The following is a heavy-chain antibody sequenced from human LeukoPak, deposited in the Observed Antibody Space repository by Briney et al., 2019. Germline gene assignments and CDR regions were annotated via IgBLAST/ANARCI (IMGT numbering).Heavy chain of an antibody. V-gene: IGHV3-74*01. CDR2: INSDGSWT. CDR1: DSYW. J-gene: IGHJ4*02. Sequence: PGGSLRLSCAASDSYWMHWVRQAPGKGLVWVSHINSDGSWTSYADSVKGRFTISKDNAKNTVYLQMNNLRPEDTAVYYCVRSLRSADFWGQGTLVTVSS. CDR3: VRSLRSADF.